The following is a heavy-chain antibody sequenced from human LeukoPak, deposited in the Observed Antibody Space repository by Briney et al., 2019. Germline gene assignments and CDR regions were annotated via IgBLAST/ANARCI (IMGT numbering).Heavy chain of an antibody. J-gene: IGHJ5*02. CDR1: GGSISSSSYY. V-gene: IGHV4-39*07. Sequence: SETLSLTCTVSGGSISSSSYYWGWIRQPPGKGLEWIGSIYYSGSTNYNPSLKSRVTISVDTSKNQFSLKLSSVTAADTAVYYCARQYYYDSSGYHGNWFDPWGQGTLVTVSS. D-gene: IGHD3-22*01. CDR3: ARQYYYDSSGYHGNWFDP. CDR2: IYYSGST.